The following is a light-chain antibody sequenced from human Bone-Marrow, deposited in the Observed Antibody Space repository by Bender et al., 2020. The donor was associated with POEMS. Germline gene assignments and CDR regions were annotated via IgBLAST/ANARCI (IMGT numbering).Light chain of an antibody. Sequence: QSALTQPPSASGSPGQSVTISCTGTSNDVGGYTYVSWYQQHPGKAPRLIISEVSKRTSGVPVRFSGTKSGNTASLPVSGLQAEDGADYYCSSYAGSKNVFGTGTRVTVL. CDR3: SSYAGSKNV. CDR1: SNDVGGYTY. CDR2: EVS. V-gene: IGLV2-8*01. J-gene: IGLJ1*01.